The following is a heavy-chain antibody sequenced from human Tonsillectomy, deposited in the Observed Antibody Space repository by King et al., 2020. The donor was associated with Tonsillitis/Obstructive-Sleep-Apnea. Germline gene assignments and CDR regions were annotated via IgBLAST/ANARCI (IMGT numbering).Heavy chain of an antibody. J-gene: IGHJ6*02. CDR3: ARYGATRRYYYYGMDV. D-gene: IGHD1-26*01. CDR1: GGSISSYY. V-gene: IGHV4-59*08. Sequence: VQLQESGPGLVKPSETLSLTCTVSGGSISSYYWSWIRQPPGKGLEWIGYIYYSGSTNYNPSLKRRVTISVDTSKNQYSLKLSSVTAADTAVYYCARYGATRRYYYYGMDVCGQGTTVTVSS. CDR2: IYYSGST.